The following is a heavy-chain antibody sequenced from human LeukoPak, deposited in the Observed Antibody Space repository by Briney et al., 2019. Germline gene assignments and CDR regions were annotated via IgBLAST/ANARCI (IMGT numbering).Heavy chain of an antibody. D-gene: IGHD6-19*01. CDR2: INHSGST. Sequence: KPSETLSLTCAVYGGSFSDYYWSWIRQPPGKGLEWIGEINHSGSTNYNPSLKSRVTISVDTSKNQFSLKLSSVTAADTAVYYCARRGPGQWLVRVSSSKLSGYYFDYWGQGTLVTVSS. CDR3: ARRGPGQWLVRVSSSKLSGYYFDY. V-gene: IGHV4-34*01. CDR1: GGSFSDYY. J-gene: IGHJ4*02.